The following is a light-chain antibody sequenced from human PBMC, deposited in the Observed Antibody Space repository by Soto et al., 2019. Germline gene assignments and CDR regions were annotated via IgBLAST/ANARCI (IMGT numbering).Light chain of an antibody. CDR3: QQGSNWPLVT. V-gene: IGKV3-11*01. CDR2: DAS. J-gene: IGKJ2*01. Sequence: EIVLTQSPATLSLSPGERATLSCRASQSVSSYLAWYQHKPGQAPRLLIYDASNRATGIPARFSGSGSGTDFTLTISSLEPEDFAVYYCQQGSNWPLVTFGQGTKLEIK. CDR1: QSVSSY.